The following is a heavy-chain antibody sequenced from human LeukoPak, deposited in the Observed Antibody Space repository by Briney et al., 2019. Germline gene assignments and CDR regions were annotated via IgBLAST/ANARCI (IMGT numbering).Heavy chain of an antibody. CDR2: FDGSGDGT. J-gene: IGHJ4*02. CDR3: AGGSGYSH. CDR1: GFTFSDYA. D-gene: IGHD3-3*01. V-gene: IGHV3-23*01. Sequence: AGGSLRLSCAASGFTFSDYAMSWVRQAPGKGLEWVSGFDGSGDGTYYVDSVKGRFTISRDNSENTVYLQMNSVRAEDTAVYYCAGGSGYSHWGQGTLVTVSS.